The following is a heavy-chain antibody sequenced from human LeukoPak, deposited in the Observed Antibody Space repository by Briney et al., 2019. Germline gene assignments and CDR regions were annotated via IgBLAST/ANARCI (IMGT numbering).Heavy chain of an antibody. D-gene: IGHD6-19*01. V-gene: IGHV4-34*01. CDR3: AKAVAVGYYYYYYMDV. Sequence: SETLSLTCAVYGGSFSGYYWSWIRQPPGKGLEWIGEINHSGSTNYNPSLKSRVTISVDTSKNQFSLKLSSVTAADTAVYYCAKAVAVGYYYYYYMDVWGKGTTVTISS. CDR2: INHSGST. CDR1: GGSFSGYY. J-gene: IGHJ6*03.